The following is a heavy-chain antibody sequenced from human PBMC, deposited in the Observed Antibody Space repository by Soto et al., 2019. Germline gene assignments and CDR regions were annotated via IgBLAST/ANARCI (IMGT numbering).Heavy chain of an antibody. CDR1: GLTLSTFA. CDR2: IGYDGSNK. D-gene: IGHD3-10*01. CDR3: ARDPVNYYGSWTYGMDV. J-gene: IGHJ6*02. V-gene: IGHV3-30-3*01. Sequence: QVQLVESGGGVVQPGRSLRLSCAASGLTLSTFAMHWVRQAPGKGLEWVAVIGYDGSNKDYADSVKRRFTISRDISKNTLYLQMNSLRPEDAAVYYCARDPVNYYGSWTYGMDVWGQGTTVTVSS.